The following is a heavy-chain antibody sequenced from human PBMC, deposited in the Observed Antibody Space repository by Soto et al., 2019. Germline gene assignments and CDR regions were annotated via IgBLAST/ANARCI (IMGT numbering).Heavy chain of an antibody. CDR1: GASISSGGYS. CDR2: IYHSGIT. Sequence: PSETLSLTCVVSGASISSGGYSWSWIRQPPGKGLEWIGYIYHSGITYYNPSLRSRVTISVDTSKNQFSLNLSSVTAADTAVYYCAREGPHDKESALEIWGQGTLVTVSS. D-gene: IGHD3-9*01. J-gene: IGHJ3*02. V-gene: IGHV4-30-2*01. CDR3: AREGPHDKESALEI.